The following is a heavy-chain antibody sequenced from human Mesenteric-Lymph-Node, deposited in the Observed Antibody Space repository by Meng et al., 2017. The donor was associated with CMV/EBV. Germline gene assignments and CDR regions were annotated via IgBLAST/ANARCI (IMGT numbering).Heavy chain of an antibody. D-gene: IGHD3-10*01. CDR1: GFTFSSYS. CDR3: AKDSGRWTWFDP. Sequence: GESLKISCAASGFTFSSYSMNWVRQAPGKGLEWVAVIWYDGSNKYYADSVKGRFTISRDNSKNTLYLQMNSLRAEDTAVYYCAKDSGRWTWFDPWGQGTLVTVSS. J-gene: IGHJ5*02. CDR2: IWYDGSNK. V-gene: IGHV3-33*06.